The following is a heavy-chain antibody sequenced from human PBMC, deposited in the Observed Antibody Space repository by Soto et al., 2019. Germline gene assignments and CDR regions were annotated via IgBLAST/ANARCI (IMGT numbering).Heavy chain of an antibody. CDR2: ISYDGSNK. CDR3: ARGPPHYYGSGSHSLGY. J-gene: IGHJ4*02. CDR1: GFTFSSYA. Sequence: QVQLVESGGGVVQPGRSLRLSCAASGFTFSSYAMHWVRQAPGKGLEWVAVISYDGSNKYYADSVKGRFTISRDNSKNTLDLQMNSMRAEDTAVYYCARGPPHYYGSGSHSLGYWGQGTLVTVFS. V-gene: IGHV3-30-3*01. D-gene: IGHD3-10*01.